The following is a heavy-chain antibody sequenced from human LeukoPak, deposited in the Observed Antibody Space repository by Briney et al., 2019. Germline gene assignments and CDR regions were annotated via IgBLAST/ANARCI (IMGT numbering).Heavy chain of an antibody. J-gene: IGHJ4*02. D-gene: IGHD6-19*01. CDR1: GFTFSSYG. Sequence: GGSLRLSCAASGFTFSSYGMHWVRQAPGKGLEWVAVISYDGSNKYYADSVKGRFTISRDNSKNTLYLQMNSLRAEDTAVYYCAKDGEQWLVIYYFDYWGQGTLVTVSS. CDR2: ISYDGSNK. CDR3: AKDGEQWLVIYYFDY. V-gene: IGHV3-30*18.